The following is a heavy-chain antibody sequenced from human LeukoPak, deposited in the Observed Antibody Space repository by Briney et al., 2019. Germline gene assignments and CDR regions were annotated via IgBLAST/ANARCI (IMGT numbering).Heavy chain of an antibody. Sequence: SETLSLTCTVSGGSINSYYWSWIRQPAGKGLEWIGRIYASGSTNYNPSLKSRVTMSVDTSKNQFSLKLISVTAADTAVYFCARGPYCNGGSCYYFDCWGQGTLVTVSS. J-gene: IGHJ4*02. CDR2: IYASGST. V-gene: IGHV4-4*07. CDR3: ARGPYCNGGSCYYFDC. D-gene: IGHD2-15*01. CDR1: GGSINSYY.